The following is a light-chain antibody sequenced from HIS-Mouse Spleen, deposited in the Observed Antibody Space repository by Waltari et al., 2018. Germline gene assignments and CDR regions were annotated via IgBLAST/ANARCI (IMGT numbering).Light chain of an antibody. CDR3: QSADSSGTWV. V-gene: IGLV3-25*03. CDR1: ALPKQY. J-gene: IGLJ3*02. CDR2: KDS. Sequence: SYELTQPPSVSVSPAQTARITCSGDALPKQYAYWYQQKPGQAPVLVIYKDSERPSGIPERFSGSSSGTTVTLTISGVQAEDEADYYCQSADSSGTWVFGGGTKLTVL.